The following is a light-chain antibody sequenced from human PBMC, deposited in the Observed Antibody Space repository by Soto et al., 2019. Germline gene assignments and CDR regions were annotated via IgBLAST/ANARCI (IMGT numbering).Light chain of an antibody. Sequence: QSALTQPASVSGSPGQSITISCTGTSNDVGSYNYVSWYQQHPGKAPKLLIYDNNKRPSGIPDRFSGSKSGTSATLGITGLQTGDEADYYCGIWDSSLSAWVFGGGTKLTVL. CDR2: DNN. V-gene: IGLV1-51*01. CDR3: GIWDSSLSAWV. CDR1: SNDVGSYNY. J-gene: IGLJ3*02.